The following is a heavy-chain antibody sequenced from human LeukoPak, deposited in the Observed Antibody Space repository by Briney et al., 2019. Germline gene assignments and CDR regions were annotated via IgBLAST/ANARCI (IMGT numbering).Heavy chain of an antibody. J-gene: IGHJ3*02. V-gene: IGHV3-21*01. CDR1: GFTFSSYY. Sequence: GGSLRLSCAASGFTFSSYYMNWVRQAPGKGLEWVSSISSSSSYIYYADSVKGRFTISRDNAKNSLYLQMNSLRAEDTAVYYCARDLSPVSGKDAFDIWGQGTMVTVSS. CDR3: ARDLSPVSGKDAFDI. CDR2: ISSSSSYI.